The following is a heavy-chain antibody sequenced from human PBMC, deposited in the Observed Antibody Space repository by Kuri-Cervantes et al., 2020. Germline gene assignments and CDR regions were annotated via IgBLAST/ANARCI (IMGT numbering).Heavy chain of an antibody. J-gene: IGHJ6*02. CDR1: GFTFSSYA. CDR3: ARDRAHHYYGSESPYHSRTPYYYYGMDV. V-gene: IGHV3-30-3*01. D-gene: IGHD3-10*01. Sequence: GGSLRLSCAASGFTFSSYAMHWVRQAPGRGLEWVAVISYDGSNKYYADSVKGRFTISRDNSKNTLYLQMNSLRAEDTAVYYCARDRAHHYYGSESPYHSRTPYYYYGMDVWGQGTTVTVSS. CDR2: ISYDGSNK.